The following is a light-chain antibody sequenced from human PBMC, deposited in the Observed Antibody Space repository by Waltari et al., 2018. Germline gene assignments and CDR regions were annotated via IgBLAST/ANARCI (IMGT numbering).Light chain of an antibody. CDR1: SSNIGRYY. CDR3: AVWDDSLSGPV. V-gene: IGLV1-47*01. J-gene: IGLJ2*01. Sequence: QSVVTQPPSASGTPGQRVTISCSGSSSNIGRYYVYWYQHLPGTAPKLLIYRDTPRPSGVPDRFSGSKSGTSSSLAISGLRSEDEADYYCAVWDDSLSGPVFGGGTKLTVL. CDR2: RDT.